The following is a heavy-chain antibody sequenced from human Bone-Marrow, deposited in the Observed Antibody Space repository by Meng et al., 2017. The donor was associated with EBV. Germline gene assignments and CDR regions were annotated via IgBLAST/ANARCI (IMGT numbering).Heavy chain of an antibody. CDR1: GGSRNSTHW. Sequence: AQRQASGPGRVNPSGILALTRAASGGSRNSTHWWSWVRQPPGKWLEWIGEIYHSGSTKYNPSLKSRVTISVHKSKNQFSLKLSSVTAADTAVYYCARGGDIVATRFDYWGQGTLVTVSS. D-gene: IGHD5-12*01. V-gene: IGHV4-4*02. J-gene: IGHJ4*02. CDR2: IYHSGST. CDR3: ARGGDIVATRFDY.